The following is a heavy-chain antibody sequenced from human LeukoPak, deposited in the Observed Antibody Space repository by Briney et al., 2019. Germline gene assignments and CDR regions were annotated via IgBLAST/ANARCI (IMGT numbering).Heavy chain of an antibody. CDR3: ARQYSRSSPFDY. CDR2: IYPGDSDT. CDR1: GYIFNNYW. V-gene: IGHV5-51*01. Sequence: GESLKISCKDSGYIFNNYWIGWVRQMPGKGLEWMGIIYPGDSDTRYSPSFQGQVTISADKSINTAYLQWSSLKASDTAMYYCARQYSRSSPFDYWGQGTLVTVPS. D-gene: IGHD6-6*01. J-gene: IGHJ4*02.